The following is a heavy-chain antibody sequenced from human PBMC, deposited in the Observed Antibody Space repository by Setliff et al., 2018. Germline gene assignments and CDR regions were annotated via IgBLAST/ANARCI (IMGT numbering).Heavy chain of an antibody. D-gene: IGHD3-10*01. V-gene: IGHV1-18*01. CDR1: GYTFTSYG. CDR3: ARSIGGFSATSHPLDY. J-gene: IGHJ4*02. Sequence: ASVKVSCKASGYTFTSYGISWVRQAPGQGLEWMGWISTYNGDTDYAQKLQDRLTMTADKSTSTSYMELRGLTSGDTAIYYCARSIGGFSATSHPLDYWGQGTQVTVSS. CDR2: ISTYNGDT.